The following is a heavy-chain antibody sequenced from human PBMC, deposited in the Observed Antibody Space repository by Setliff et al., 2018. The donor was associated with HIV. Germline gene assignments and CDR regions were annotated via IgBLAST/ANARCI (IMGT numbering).Heavy chain of an antibody. J-gene: IGHJ4*02. CDR1: GGSISSSY. D-gene: IGHD3-9*01. CDR2: IYYSGST. Sequence: SETLSLTCTVSGGSISSSYWSWIRQPPGKGLEWIGYIYYSGSTNYNPSLKSRVTISVDTSKNQFSLKLSSVTAADTAVYYCARGGVLRYFDWAYWGQGTLVTVSS. CDR3: ARGGVLRYFDWAY. V-gene: IGHV4-59*01.